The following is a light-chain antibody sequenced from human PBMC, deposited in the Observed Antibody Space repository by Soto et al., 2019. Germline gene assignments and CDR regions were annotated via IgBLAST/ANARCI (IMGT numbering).Light chain of an antibody. J-gene: IGKJ4*01. CDR2: GAS. CDR3: QQYNDWPLPT. Sequence: EIVLTQSPATLSVSPGERATLSCRASQSVASYLAWYHQKPGQAPRLLIYGASTRATGVPARFSGSGSGTEFTLTISSLQSEDFAVYYCQQYNDWPLPTFGGGTKVDIK. CDR1: QSVASY. V-gene: IGKV3-15*01.